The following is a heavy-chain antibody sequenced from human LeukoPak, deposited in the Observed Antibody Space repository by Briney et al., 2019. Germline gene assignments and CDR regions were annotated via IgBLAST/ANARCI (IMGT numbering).Heavy chain of an antibody. Sequence: GGSLRLSCAASGFTFNSYWIHWVRQAPGKGLEWVSTIRSNGDTTYNADSVKGRFTISRDNSKNTLYLELNSLRVEDTATFYCAKGQELDDGVFDSWGQGTMVTVSS. D-gene: IGHD1-1*01. CDR1: GFTFNSYW. V-gene: IGHV3-23*01. J-gene: IGHJ4*02. CDR2: IRSNGDTT. CDR3: AKGQELDDGVFDS.